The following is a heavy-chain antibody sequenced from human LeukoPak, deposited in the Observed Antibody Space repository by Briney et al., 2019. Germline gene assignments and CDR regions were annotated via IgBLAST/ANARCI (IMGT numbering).Heavy chain of an antibody. Sequence: SQTLSLTCAVSGGSISSGGYSWSWIRQPPGKGLEWIGYIYYSGSTYYNPSLKSRVTISVDRSKNQFSLKLSSVTAADTAVYYCARGVAVAADYFDYWGQGTLVTVSS. D-gene: IGHD6-19*01. CDR3: ARGVAVAADYFDY. V-gene: IGHV4-30-2*01. CDR2: IYYSGST. CDR1: GGSISSGGYS. J-gene: IGHJ4*02.